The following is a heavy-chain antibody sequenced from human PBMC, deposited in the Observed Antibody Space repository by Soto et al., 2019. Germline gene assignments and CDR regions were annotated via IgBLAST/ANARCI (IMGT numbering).Heavy chain of an antibody. CDR1: GGSISSYY. J-gene: IGHJ4*02. CDR2: IYYSGST. V-gene: IGHV4-59*01. Sequence: SETLSLTCTVSGGSISSYYWSWIRQPPGKGLEWIGYIYYSGSTNYNPSLKSRVTISVDTSKNQFSLKLSSVTAADTAVYYCARGYYYDSSGYYYYFDYWGQGTLVTVSS. CDR3: ARGYYYDSSGYYYYFDY. D-gene: IGHD3-22*01.